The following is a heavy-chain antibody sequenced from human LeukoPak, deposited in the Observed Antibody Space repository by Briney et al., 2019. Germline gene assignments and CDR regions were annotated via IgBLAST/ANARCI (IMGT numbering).Heavy chain of an antibody. CDR2: MNPNSGNT. J-gene: IGHJ6*02. V-gene: IGHV1-8*01. Sequence: VASVKVSCKASGYTFTSYDINWVRRATGQGLEWMGWMNPNSGNTGYAQKFQGRVTMTRNTSISTAYMELSSLRSEDTAVYYCASQLNSSGWYSYYYYGMDVWGQGTTVTVSS. D-gene: IGHD6-19*01. CDR3: ASQLNSSGWYSYYYYGMDV. CDR1: GYTFTSYD.